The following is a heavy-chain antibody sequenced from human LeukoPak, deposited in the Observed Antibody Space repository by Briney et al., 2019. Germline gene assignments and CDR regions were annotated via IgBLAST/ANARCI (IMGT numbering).Heavy chain of an antibody. Sequence: GGSLRLSCAASGFPFSSYAMNWVRQAPGKGLEWVSSISSSSSYIYYADSVKGRFTISRDNAKNSLYLQMNSLRAEDTAVYYCAPGGSSTSCPDYWGQGTLVTVSS. CDR2: ISSSSSYI. V-gene: IGHV3-21*01. J-gene: IGHJ4*02. D-gene: IGHD2-2*01. CDR1: GFPFSSYA. CDR3: APGGSSTSCPDY.